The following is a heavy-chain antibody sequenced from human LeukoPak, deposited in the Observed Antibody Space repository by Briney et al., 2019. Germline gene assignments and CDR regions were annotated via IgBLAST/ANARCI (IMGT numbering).Heavy chain of an antibody. J-gene: IGHJ4*02. V-gene: IGHV3-30*04. CDR1: GFTFSSYA. CDR2: ISYDGSNK. Sequence: TGGSLRLSCAASGFTFSSYAMHWVRQAPGKGLEWVAVISYDGSNKYYADSVKGRFTISRDNSKNTLYLQMNSLRAEDTAVYYCAKPREMATIASPYFDYWGQGTLVTVSS. D-gene: IGHD5-24*01. CDR3: AKPREMATIASPYFDY.